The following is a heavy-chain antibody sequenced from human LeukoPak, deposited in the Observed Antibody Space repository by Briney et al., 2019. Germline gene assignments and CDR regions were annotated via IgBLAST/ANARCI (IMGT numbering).Heavy chain of an antibody. CDR1: GFTFSSYA. D-gene: IGHD5-12*01. J-gene: IGHJ4*02. CDR3: ARSSPRGYDFDY. Sequence: PGGSLRPSCAASGFTFSSYAMSWVRQAPGKGLEWVSSISGSGGNTYYADSVKGRFTISRDNAKNSLYLQMNSLRAEDTAVYYCARSSPRGYDFDYWGQGTLVTVSS. CDR2: ISGSGGNT. V-gene: IGHV3-23*01.